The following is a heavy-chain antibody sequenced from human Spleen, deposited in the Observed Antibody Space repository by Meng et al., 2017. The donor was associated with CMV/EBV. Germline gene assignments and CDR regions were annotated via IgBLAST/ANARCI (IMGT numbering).Heavy chain of an antibody. CDR3: AKDYVMGGYYYGMDV. J-gene: IGHJ6*02. CDR1: GLTFSLYA. Sequence: GESLKISCSTSGLTFSLYAMSWVRQAPGKGLEWVSTIHTGGAGTYYADSVRGRFTISRDNSKNTLYLQMNSLRAEDTAVYYCAKDYVMGGYYYGMDVWGQGTTVTVSS. V-gene: IGHV3-23*03. CDR2: IHTGGAGT. D-gene: IGHD2-8*01.